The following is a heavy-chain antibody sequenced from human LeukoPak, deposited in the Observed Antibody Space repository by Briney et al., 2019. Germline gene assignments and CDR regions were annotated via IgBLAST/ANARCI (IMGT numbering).Heavy chain of an antibody. J-gene: IGHJ6*03. Sequence: GGSLRLSCAASGFTFSDYYMSWIRQAPGKGLEWVSYISSSGSTIYYADSVKGRYTISRDNAKNSLYLQMNSLRAEDTAVYYCAREAGTYYYYMDVWGKGTTVTVSS. V-gene: IGHV3-11*04. CDR2: ISSSGSTI. D-gene: IGHD6-25*01. CDR3: AREAGTYYYYMDV. CDR1: GFTFSDYY.